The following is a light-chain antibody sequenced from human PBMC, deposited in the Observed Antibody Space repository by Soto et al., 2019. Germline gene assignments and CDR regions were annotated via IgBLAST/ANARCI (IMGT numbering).Light chain of an antibody. V-gene: IGLV2-23*03. Sequence: QSALAQPASVSGSPGQSITISCTGASGYVGTYSLVSWYQQHPGKAPKVVIYEGHKRPSGVSNRFSGSKSGNTASLTISGLQAEDEADYYCCSYAGSSTFVFGGGTKLTVL. CDR1: SGYVGTYSL. CDR3: CSYAGSSTFV. J-gene: IGLJ2*01. CDR2: EGH.